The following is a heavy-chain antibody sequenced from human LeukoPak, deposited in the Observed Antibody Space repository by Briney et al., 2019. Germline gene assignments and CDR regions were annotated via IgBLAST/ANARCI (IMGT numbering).Heavy chain of an antibody. CDR1: GFSVSDSY. Sequence: GGSLRLSCVASGFSVSDSYMNWVRQAPGKGLEWVSAISGSGGSTYYADSVKGRFTISRDNSKNTLYLQMNSLRAEDTAVYYCAKYYDMPIYYSNYWGQGTLVTVSS. CDR3: AKYYDMPIYYSNY. D-gene: IGHD1-26*01. V-gene: IGHV3-23*01. J-gene: IGHJ4*02. CDR2: ISGSGGST.